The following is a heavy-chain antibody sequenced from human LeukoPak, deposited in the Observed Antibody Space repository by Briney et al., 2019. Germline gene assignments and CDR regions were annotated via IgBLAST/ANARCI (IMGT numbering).Heavy chain of an antibody. CDR2: ISWNSVYI. J-gene: IGHJ3*02. CDR3: ARDKYRFRGGAAFDI. Sequence: PGGSLRLSCTASEFTFDDYGMSWVRQVSGKGLEWVSAISWNSVYIGYADSVKGRFTISRDNAKNSLYLQMNSLRAEDTAVYYCARDKYRFRGGAAFDIWGQGTMVTVSS. CDR1: EFTFDDYG. V-gene: IGHV3-20*04. D-gene: IGHD2-15*01.